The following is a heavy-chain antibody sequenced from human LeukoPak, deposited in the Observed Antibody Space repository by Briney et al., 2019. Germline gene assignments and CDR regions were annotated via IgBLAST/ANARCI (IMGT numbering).Heavy chain of an antibody. J-gene: IGHJ4*02. V-gene: IGHV5-51*01. CDR1: GYSFTSYS. CDR2: FHPGDSDT. Sequence: GESLKISCKASGYSFTSYSIGWVRQIPGKGLEWMGIFHPGDSDTRYSPSFEGQVTISADKSISTACLQCSSLKASDTAMYDCASTRSWHRYGYGYWGQGTLVTVSS. D-gene: IGHD5-18*01. CDR3: ASTRSWHRYGYGY.